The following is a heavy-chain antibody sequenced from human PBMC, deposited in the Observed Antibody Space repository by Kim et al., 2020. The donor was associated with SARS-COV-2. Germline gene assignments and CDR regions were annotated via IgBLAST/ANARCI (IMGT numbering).Heavy chain of an antibody. V-gene: IGHV1-46*01. D-gene: IGHD3-16*01. Sequence: KFQGRVTMTRDTSTSTVYMELSSLRSEDTAVYYCARGAGELHYYYYMDVWGKGTTVTVSS. J-gene: IGHJ6*03. CDR3: ARGAGELHYYYYMDV.